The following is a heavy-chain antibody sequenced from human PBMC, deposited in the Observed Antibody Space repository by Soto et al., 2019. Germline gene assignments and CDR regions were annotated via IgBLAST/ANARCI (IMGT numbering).Heavy chain of an antibody. CDR2: INPSGGST. D-gene: IGHD3-22*01. CDR3: ARADYYDSSGFYYDY. CDR1: GYIFTNHY. V-gene: IGHV1-46*01. J-gene: IGHJ4*02. Sequence: QVQLVQSGAEVKKPGASVKVSCKASGYIFTNHYIHWVRQAPGQGLEWMGIINPSGGSTNYLQKFQGRVTMIRDTSTSTVYMVLSSLRSEATAVYFCARADYYDSSGFYYDYWGQGTLVTVSS.